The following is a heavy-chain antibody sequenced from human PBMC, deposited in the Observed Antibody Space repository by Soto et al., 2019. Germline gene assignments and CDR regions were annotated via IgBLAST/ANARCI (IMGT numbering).Heavy chain of an antibody. V-gene: IGHV4-59*01. Sequence: SETLSLTCTVSGGSISSYYCSWIRQPPGKGLEWIGYIYYSGSTNYNPSLKSRVTISVDTSKNQFSLKLSSVTAADTAVYYCARGQLTGTYYLDYWGQGTLVTVSS. CDR3: ARGQLTGTYYLDY. D-gene: IGHD1-7*01. J-gene: IGHJ4*02. CDR2: IYYSGST. CDR1: GGSISSYY.